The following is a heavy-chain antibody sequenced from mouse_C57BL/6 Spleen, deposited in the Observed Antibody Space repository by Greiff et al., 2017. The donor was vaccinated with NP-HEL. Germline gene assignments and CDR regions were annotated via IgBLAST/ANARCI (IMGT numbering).Heavy chain of an antibody. CDR1: GFTFSSYA. Sequence: EVQLVESGGGLVKPGGSLKLSCAASGFTFSSYAMSWVRQTPEKRLEWVATISDGGSYTYYPDNVKGRFTISSDNAKNNLYLQMSHLKSEDTAMYYCARDGYYGDAWFAYWGQGTLVTVSA. V-gene: IGHV5-4*01. D-gene: IGHD2-3*01. J-gene: IGHJ3*01. CDR2: ISDGGSYT. CDR3: ARDGYYGDAWFAY.